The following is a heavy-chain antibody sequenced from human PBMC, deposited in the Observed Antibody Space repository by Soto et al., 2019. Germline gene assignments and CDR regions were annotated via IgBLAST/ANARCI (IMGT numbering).Heavy chain of an antibody. V-gene: IGHV4-31*03. CDR1: GGSISSSSYY. CDR2: IYYSGST. D-gene: IGHD3-3*01. Sequence: PSETLSLTCTVSGGSISSSSYYWSWIRQHPGKGLEWIGYIYYSGSTYYNPSLKSRVTISVDTSKNQFSLKLSSVTAADTAVYYCARGIYYDFWSGYPGYFDYWGQGTLVTVSS. J-gene: IGHJ4*02. CDR3: ARGIYYDFWSGYPGYFDY.